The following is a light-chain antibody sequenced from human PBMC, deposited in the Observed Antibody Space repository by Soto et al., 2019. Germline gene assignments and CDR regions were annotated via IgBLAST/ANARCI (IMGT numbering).Light chain of an antibody. V-gene: IGKV1-5*03. J-gene: IGKJ1*01. CDR3: QQYSSYWT. Sequence: DIQMTQSPSTLSASVGDRVTITCRASQSISTWLAWYQQKPGEAPNLLNYKASYLGSGVPSRFSGGGSGTEFTLTISSLQPDDFATYYWQQYSSYWTFGQGTKVDI. CDR1: QSISTW. CDR2: KAS.